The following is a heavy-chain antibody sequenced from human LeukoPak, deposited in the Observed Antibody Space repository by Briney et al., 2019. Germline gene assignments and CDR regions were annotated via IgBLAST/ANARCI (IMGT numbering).Heavy chain of an antibody. J-gene: IGHJ4*02. CDR3: ARDGEYGTGSYYRGCFDY. Sequence: ASVKVSCKASGYSFTAFYIHWVRQAPGQGLEWMGWIHPRSGETNYAYKFRGRVTMTRDTSISTTYMDLGSLGSDDTAVYYCARDGEYGTGSYYRGCFDYWGQGTLVSVSS. V-gene: IGHV1-2*02. CDR1: GYSFTAFY. D-gene: IGHD3-10*01. CDR2: IHPRSGET.